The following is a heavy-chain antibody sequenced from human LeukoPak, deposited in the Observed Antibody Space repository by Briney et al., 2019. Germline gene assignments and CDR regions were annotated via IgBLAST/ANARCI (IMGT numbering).Heavy chain of an antibody. CDR3: AREVWGPEY. CDR2: IKQDGSDK. J-gene: IGHJ4*02. D-gene: IGHD1-14*01. Sequence: GDSLRLSCAASGFTFTKYWMTWVRQAPGKGLEWVGNIKQDGSDKNYMDSVKGRFTISRDNTKNSVYLQMSSLRVEDTAVYYCAREVWGPEYWGQGTLVTVSS. V-gene: IGHV3-7*01. CDR1: GFTFTKYW.